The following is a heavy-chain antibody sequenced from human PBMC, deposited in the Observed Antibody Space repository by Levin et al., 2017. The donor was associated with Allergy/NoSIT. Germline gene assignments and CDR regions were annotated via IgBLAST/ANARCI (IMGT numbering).Heavy chain of an antibody. CDR3: AREIGVLGPSSYYNFWRGYLDY. CDR2: INPDGGST. Sequence: PLASVKVSCKTSGYTFTRQYIHWVRQAPGQGLEWMALINPDGGSTSYAEKFQARVTITMDTSTSTVYMELNSLRSEDTAVYYCAREIGVLGPSSYYNFWRGYLDYWGQGTQVTVSS. D-gene: IGHD3-3*01. CDR1: GYTFTRQY. V-gene: IGHV1-46*01. J-gene: IGHJ4*02.